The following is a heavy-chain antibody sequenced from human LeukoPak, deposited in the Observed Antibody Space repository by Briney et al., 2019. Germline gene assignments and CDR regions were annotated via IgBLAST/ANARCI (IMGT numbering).Heavy chain of an antibody. D-gene: IGHD3-10*01. J-gene: IGHJ6*03. CDR3: AKGEWFNYYYYYYMDV. Sequence: GGSLRLSCAASGFTFSSYAMSWVRQAPGKRLEWVSAISGSGGSTYYADSVKGRFTISRDNSKNTLYLQMNSLRAEDTAVYYCAKGEWFNYYYYYYMDVWGKGTTVTVSS. CDR1: GFTFSSYA. V-gene: IGHV3-23*01. CDR2: ISGSGGST.